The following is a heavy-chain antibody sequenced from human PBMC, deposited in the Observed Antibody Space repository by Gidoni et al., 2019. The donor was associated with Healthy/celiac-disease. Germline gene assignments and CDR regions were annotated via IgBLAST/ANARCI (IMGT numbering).Heavy chain of an antibody. CDR2: IIPILGIA. CDR3: ARLTYYYDSSGSDY. Sequence: QVQLVQSGAEVKKPGSSVKVSCKASGGTFSSYTISWVRQAPGQGLEWMGRIIPILGIANYAQKFQGRVTITADKSTSTAYMELSSLRSEDTAVYYCARLTYYYDSSGSDYWGQGTLVTVSS. J-gene: IGHJ4*02. V-gene: IGHV1-69*02. CDR1: GGTFSSYT. D-gene: IGHD3-22*01.